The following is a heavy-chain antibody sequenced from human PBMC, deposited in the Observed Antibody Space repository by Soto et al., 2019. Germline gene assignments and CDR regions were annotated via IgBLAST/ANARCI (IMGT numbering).Heavy chain of an antibody. CDR1: GGTFTNYA. CDR2: TIPIFGTA. Sequence: QVQLVQSGAEVQKTGSSVKVSCKASGGTFTNYAISWVRQAPGQGLEWMGGTIPIFGTANYAQKFQGRVTSTEDESKSTAYMELRSLRSEDTAVYYCARRLDDYDSSGYSHDAFDIWGQGTMVTVSS. V-gene: IGHV1-69*01. J-gene: IGHJ3*02. D-gene: IGHD3-22*01. CDR3: ARRLDDYDSSGYSHDAFDI.